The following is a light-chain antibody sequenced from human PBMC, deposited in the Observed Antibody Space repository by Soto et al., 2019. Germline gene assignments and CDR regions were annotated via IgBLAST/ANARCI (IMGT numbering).Light chain of an antibody. V-gene: IGLV3-1*01. CDR1: KLGDKY. J-gene: IGLJ3*02. CDR3: QAWDSSNWV. Sequence: SYELTQPPSVSVSPGQTASITCSGDKLGDKYVCWYQQRPGQSPVLVIYQDAKRPSGIPERFSGSNSGNTATLTISGTQAMDEADYYCQAWDSSNWVFGGGTKLTVL. CDR2: QDA.